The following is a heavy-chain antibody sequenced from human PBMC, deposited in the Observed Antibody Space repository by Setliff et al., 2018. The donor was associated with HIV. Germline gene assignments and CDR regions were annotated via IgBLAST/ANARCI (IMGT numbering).Heavy chain of an antibody. Sequence: ASVKVSCKASGYIFTSYDINWVRQATGQGLEWMGWMNPNSGNTGYAQKLQGRVTITRNTSINTAYMELSSLRSEDTAVYYCARGYLISGTQKSYYMDVWGKGTTDTVSS. CDR3: ARGYLISGTQKSYYMDV. V-gene: IGHV1-8*03. CDR2: MNPNSGNT. CDR1: GYIFTSYD. D-gene: IGHD1-26*01. J-gene: IGHJ6*03.